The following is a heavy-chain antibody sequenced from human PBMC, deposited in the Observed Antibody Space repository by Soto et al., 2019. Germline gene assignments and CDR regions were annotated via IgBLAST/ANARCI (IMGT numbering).Heavy chain of an antibody. CDR3: AREGIPGPHDGYDM. D-gene: IGHD1-1*01. Sequence: ASVKVSGKASGHTFTSSGISWVRQAPGQGFEWMGWISTHNGNTIYAPRVQDRVTMTTQISTNTAYMELRSLRDDDTAVYYCAREGIPGPHDGYDMCGQGTLVTVSS. CDR2: ISTHNGNT. V-gene: IGHV1-18*04. J-gene: IGHJ3*02. CDR1: GHTFTSSG.